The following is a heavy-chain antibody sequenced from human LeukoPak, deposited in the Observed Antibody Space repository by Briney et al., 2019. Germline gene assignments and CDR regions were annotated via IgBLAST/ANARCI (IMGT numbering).Heavy chain of an antibody. CDR3: AKDHTAMGSYYYDSSGSLDV. D-gene: IGHD3-22*01. Sequence: PGGSLRLSCAASGFTFSSYAMSWVRQAPGKGLEWVSAISGSGGSTYYADSVKGRFTISRDNSKNTLYLQMNSLRAEDTAVYYCAKDHTAMGSYYYDSSGSLDVWGQGTTVTVSS. CDR1: GFTFSSYA. CDR2: ISGSGGST. J-gene: IGHJ6*02. V-gene: IGHV3-23*01.